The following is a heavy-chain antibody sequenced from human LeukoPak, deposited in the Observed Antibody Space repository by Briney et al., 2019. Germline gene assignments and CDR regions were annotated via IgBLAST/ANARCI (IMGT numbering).Heavy chain of an antibody. V-gene: IGHV4-34*01. D-gene: IGHD3-9*01. Sequence: PSETLSLTCAVYGGSFSGYYWSWIRQPPGKGLEWIGEINHSGSTNYNPSLKSRVTISVDTSKNQFSLKLSSVTAADTAVYYCARGRYDILTGYSFEPDYWGQGTLVTVSS. CDR2: INHSGST. J-gene: IGHJ4*02. CDR3: ARGRYDILTGYSFEPDY. CDR1: GGSFSGYY.